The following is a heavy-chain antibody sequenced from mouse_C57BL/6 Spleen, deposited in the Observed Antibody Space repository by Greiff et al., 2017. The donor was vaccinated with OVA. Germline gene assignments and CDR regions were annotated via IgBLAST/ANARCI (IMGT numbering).Heavy chain of an antibody. CDR3: ARGVYDEGFDY. Sequence: EVKLVESGGGLVKPGGSLKLSCAASGFTFSSYAMSWVRQTPEQRLEWVATISDGGSYTYYPDNVKGRFTISRDNAKNNLYLQMSHLKAEDTAKYYCARGVYDEGFDYWGQGTTLTVSS. CDR1: GFTFSSYA. V-gene: IGHV5-4*03. CDR2: ISDGGSYT. J-gene: IGHJ2*01. D-gene: IGHD2-12*01.